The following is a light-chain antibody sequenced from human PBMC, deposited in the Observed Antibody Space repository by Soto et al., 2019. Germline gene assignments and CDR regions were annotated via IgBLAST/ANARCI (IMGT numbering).Light chain of an antibody. CDR3: CSYTSSNTLV. CDR1: SSDIGSYDL. Sequence: QSALTQPASVSGSPGQSITISCTGASSDIGSYDLGSWYQQNPGNTPRLIIYEVNKRPWGVSNRFSGSKSGNTASLTISGLQAEDEADYYCCSYTSSNTLVFGGGTKLTVL. J-gene: IGLJ2*01. CDR2: EVN. V-gene: IGLV2-23*02.